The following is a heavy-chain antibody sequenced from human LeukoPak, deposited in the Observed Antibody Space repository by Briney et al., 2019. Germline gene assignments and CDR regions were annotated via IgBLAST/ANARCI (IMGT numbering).Heavy chain of an antibody. CDR2: INPNSGGT. Sequence: GASVKVSCKASVYTFTDYYMHWVRQAPGQGLDWMGWINPNSGGTNYAQKFQGGVTMTRDTSISTADMELSRLRSDDTAVYYCARDTCQHQFGESQTDLDYWGQGTLVTVSS. V-gene: IGHV1-2*02. D-gene: IGHD3-10*01. CDR1: VYTFTDYY. J-gene: IGHJ4*02. CDR3: ARDTCQHQFGESQTDLDY.